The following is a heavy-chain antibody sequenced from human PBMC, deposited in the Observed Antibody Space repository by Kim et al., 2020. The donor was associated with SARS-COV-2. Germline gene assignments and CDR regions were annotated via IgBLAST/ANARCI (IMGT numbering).Heavy chain of an antibody. D-gene: IGHD4-17*01. V-gene: IGHV1-69*13. CDR1: GGTFSSYA. Sequence: SVKVSCKASGGTFSSYAISWVRQAPGQGLEWMGGIIPIFGTANYAQKFQGRVTITADESTSTAYMELSSLRSEDTAVYYCARHRDYGDYLYYFDYWGQGTLVTVSS. CDR2: IIPIFGTA. J-gene: IGHJ4*02. CDR3: ARHRDYGDYLYYFDY.